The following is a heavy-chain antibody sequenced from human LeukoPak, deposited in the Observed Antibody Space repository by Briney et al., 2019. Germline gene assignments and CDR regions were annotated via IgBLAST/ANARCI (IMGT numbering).Heavy chain of an antibody. J-gene: IGHJ5*02. V-gene: IGHV4-34*01. CDR3: ARSRRGYGDYVSWFDP. Sequence: PSETLSLTCAVYGGSFSGYYWSWIRQPPGKGLEWIGEINHSGSTNYNPSLKSRATISVDTSKNQFSLKLSSVTAADTAVYYCARSRRGYGDYVSWFDPWGQGTLVTVSS. CDR1: GGSFSGYY. D-gene: IGHD4-17*01. CDR2: INHSGST.